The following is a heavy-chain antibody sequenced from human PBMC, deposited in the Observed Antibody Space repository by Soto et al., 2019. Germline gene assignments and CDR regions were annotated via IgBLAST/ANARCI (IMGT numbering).Heavy chain of an antibody. J-gene: IGHJ4*02. CDR3: ASLYSSAWGTDY. CDR1: GFTFSICC. Sequence: GGSLRLSCAASGFTFSICCMHWVRQTPGKGLVWVSRISSDGSSRNYADSVKGRFTISRDNAKNTLYLQMSNLRVEDTAVYYCASLYSSAWGTDYWGQGTMGPVSS. CDR2: ISSDGSSR. V-gene: IGHV3-74*01. D-gene: IGHD6-19*01.